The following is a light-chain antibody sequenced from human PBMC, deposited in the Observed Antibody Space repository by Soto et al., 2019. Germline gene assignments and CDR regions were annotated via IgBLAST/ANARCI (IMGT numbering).Light chain of an antibody. CDR1: QTVSSN. J-gene: IGKJ1*01. V-gene: IGKV3-15*01. CDR2: DAS. Sequence: EIVMTQSPATLSVSPGERATLSCRASQTVSSNLAWYQQKPGQAPRLLIYDASTRATGIPVRFRGSGSGTEFTLTISSLQSDDFATYYCQQYNSYPWTFGQGTKVEIK. CDR3: QQYNSYPWT.